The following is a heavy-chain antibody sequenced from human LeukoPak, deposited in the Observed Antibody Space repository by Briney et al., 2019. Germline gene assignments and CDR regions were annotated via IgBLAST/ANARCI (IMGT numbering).Heavy chain of an antibody. V-gene: IGHV3-21*01. CDR3: ARALNDYGDHVYDR. CDR1: GFTFSVYT. CDR2: INSRSSDI. Sequence: GGSLRLSCAASGFTFSVYTINWVRQAPGKGLEWVSSINSRSSDIYYADSVKGRFTISRDNAKNSLYLQMNSLRVEDTAVYYCARALNDYGDHVYDRWGQGTLVTVSS. J-gene: IGHJ5*02. D-gene: IGHD4-17*01.